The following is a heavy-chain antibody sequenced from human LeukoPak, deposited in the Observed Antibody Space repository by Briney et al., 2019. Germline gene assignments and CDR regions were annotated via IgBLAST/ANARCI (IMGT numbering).Heavy chain of an antibody. V-gene: IGHV4-34*01. Sequence: PSETLSLTCAVYGGSFSGYYWSWIRQPPGKGLEWIGEINHSGSTNYNPSLKSRVTISVDTSKNQFSLKLNSVTAADTALYYCARGPLHNWFDPWGQGTLVTVSS. J-gene: IGHJ5*02. CDR2: INHSGST. CDR3: ARGPLHNWFDP. CDR1: GGSFSGYY.